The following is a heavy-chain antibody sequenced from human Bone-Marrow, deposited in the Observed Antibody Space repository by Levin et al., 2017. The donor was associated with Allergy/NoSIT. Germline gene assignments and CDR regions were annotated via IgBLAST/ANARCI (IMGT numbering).Heavy chain of an antibody. D-gene: IGHD3-22*01. CDR1: GGAISSDY. V-gene: IGHV4-59*01. J-gene: IGHJ3*01. Sequence: SETLSLTCTVSGGAISSDYWSWIRQTPGKGLEWLGFIYYSGSTMYNPSLRSPITISLDTSRNQFSLTLKSVTAAETAVYYCARLQDYTSGYGAQFFDVWGQGTMVTVSS. CDR3: ARLQDYTSGYGAQFFDV. CDR2: IYYSGST.